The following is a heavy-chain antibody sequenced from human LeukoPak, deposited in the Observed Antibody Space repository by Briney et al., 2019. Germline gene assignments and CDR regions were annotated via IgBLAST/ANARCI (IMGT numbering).Heavy chain of an antibody. V-gene: IGHV1-2*02. CDR2: INPNSGGT. D-gene: IGHD1-26*01. CDR3: SRGEWEAYDY. CDR1: GYTFIVYY. J-gene: IGHJ4*02. Sequence: ASVKVSCKASGYTFIVYYIHWVRHAPGHGLEWMGWINPNSGGTNYSQKFPGRVTMSRATAITTASVELSKLRFDATAVSDVSRGEWEAYDYWGQGTLVTVSS.